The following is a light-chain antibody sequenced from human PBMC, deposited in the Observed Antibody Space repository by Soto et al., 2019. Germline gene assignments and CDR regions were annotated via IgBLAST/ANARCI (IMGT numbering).Light chain of an antibody. V-gene: IGLV2-14*01. CDR1: SSDVGGYNY. CDR3: CSYVGSTTYV. J-gene: IGLJ1*01. CDR2: EVS. Sequence: QSALTQPASVSGSPGQSITISCTGTSSDVGGYNYVSWYQQHPGKAPKLMIYEVSNRPSGVSNRFSGSKSGNTDSPTISGLQAEYEADYYCCSYVGSTTYVFGAGTKVNV.